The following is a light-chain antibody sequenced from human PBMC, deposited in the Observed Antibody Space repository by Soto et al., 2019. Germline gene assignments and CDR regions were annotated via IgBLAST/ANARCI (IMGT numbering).Light chain of an antibody. CDR3: QQYGDRPRT. J-gene: IGKJ1*01. CDR1: QYIGSS. Sequence: EVVLTQSPATLSLSPGDRATLSCRASQYIGSSVAWYHQRSGQAPRLLIFDASIRVPTTPARFSGSVSGTEFTLTISSLESEDFAVYFCQQYGDRPRTFGQGTKVEIK. V-gene: IGKV3-15*01. CDR2: DAS.